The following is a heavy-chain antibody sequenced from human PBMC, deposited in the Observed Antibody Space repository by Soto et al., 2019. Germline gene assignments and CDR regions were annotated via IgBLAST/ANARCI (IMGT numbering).Heavy chain of an antibody. Sequence: QVQLQESGPGLVKPSQTLSLTCTVSGGSISGGDYHWTWIRQTPGKGLEWIGAIYYSSSTYYNPSLVSRISMSIDTSKNQFSLKLTSVTATDTAVYYGARDFRTPSGGMDVWGQGTTVTVSS. V-gene: IGHV4-30-4*01. J-gene: IGHJ6*02. CDR1: GGSISGGDYH. CDR2: IYYSSST. CDR3: ARDFRTPSGGMDV.